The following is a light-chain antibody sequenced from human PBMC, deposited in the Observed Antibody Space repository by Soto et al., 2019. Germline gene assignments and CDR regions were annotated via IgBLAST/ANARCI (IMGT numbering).Light chain of an antibody. CDR1: KSVSSSY. CDR3: QQYGRT. J-gene: IGKJ1*01. Sequence: EMVLTQSPGTLSLSPGERATLSCRASKSVSSSYLAWYQQKPGQAPRLLIYGASSRATGIPDRFSGSGSGTDFTLTISRLEPEDFAVYYCQQYGRTFGQGTKVEI. V-gene: IGKV3-20*01. CDR2: GAS.